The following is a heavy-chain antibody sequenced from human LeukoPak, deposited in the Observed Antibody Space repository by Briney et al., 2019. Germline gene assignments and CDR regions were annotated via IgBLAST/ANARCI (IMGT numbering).Heavy chain of an antibody. CDR2: IYYTGST. Sequence: SETLSLTCTVSGGSITSSPHYWGWIRQPPGKGLEWIASIYYTGSTYYNPSLRSRVTLSVDTSKILFSLTLSSVTAADTAVYYCVRQGDGYCTSTNCLFSFDYWGQGTLVTVSS. D-gene: IGHD2-2*03. J-gene: IGHJ4*02. CDR1: GGSITSSPHY. V-gene: IGHV4-39*01. CDR3: VRQGDGYCTSTNCLFSFDY.